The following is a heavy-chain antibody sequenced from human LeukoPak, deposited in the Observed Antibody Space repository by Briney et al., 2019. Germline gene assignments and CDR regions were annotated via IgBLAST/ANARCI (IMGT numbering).Heavy chain of an antibody. D-gene: IGHD5-24*01. CDR3: AKEGDDYNDPIDY. CDR2: ISGSGGST. CDR1: GFTFSSYA. Sequence: GGSLRLSCAASGFTFSSYAMSWVRQAPGKGLEWVSGISGSGGSTYYADSVKGRFTISRDNSKSTLSLQMNSQRAEDTAVYYCAKEGDDYNDPIDYWGQGTLVTVSS. V-gene: IGHV3-23*01. J-gene: IGHJ4*02.